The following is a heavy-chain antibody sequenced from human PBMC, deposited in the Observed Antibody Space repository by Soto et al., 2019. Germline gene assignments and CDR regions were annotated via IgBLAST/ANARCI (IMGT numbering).Heavy chain of an antibody. CDR2: MSPNSGNT. V-gene: IGHV1-8*01. Sequence: SLQDACKSSGYTFTSYDINWVRQATGQGLEWMGWMSPNSGNTGYAQKFQGRVTMTRNTSISTAYMELSSLRSEDTAVYYCARVASVSYSASGSYAGRDGSRTGTRVTV. CDR3: ARVASVSYSASGSYAGRDG. D-gene: IGHD1-26*01. J-gene: IGHJ6*04. CDR1: GYTFTSYD.